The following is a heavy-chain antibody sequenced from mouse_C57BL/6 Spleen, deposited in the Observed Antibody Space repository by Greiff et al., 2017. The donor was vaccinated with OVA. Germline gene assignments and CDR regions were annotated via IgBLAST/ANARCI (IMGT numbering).Heavy chain of an antibody. Sequence: QVQLQQSGAELARPGASVKLSCKASGYTFTSYGISWVKQRTGQGLEWIGEIYPRSGNTYYNEKFKGKATLTADKSSSTAYMELRSLTSEDSAVYFCARSPIYYYGSSYYFDYWGQGTTLTVSS. CDR1: GYTFTSYG. J-gene: IGHJ2*01. V-gene: IGHV1-81*01. CDR3: ARSPIYYYGSSYYFDY. D-gene: IGHD1-1*01. CDR2: IYPRSGNT.